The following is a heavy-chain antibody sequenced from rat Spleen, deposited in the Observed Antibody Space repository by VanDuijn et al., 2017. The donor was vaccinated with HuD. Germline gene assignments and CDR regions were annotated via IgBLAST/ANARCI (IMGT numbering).Heavy chain of an antibody. CDR3: ARSELGAPGYFDY. CDR2: ISIGGGTA. Sequence: EVQLVESGGGLVQPGRSLKLSCAASGFTFSNYYMAWVRQAPTKGLEWVAYISIGGGTAFFRDSVKGRFTISRDNAKSTLYLQMDSLRSEDTATYYCARSELGAPGYFDYWGQGVMVTVSS. CDR1: GFTFSNYY. D-gene: IGHD5-1*01. V-gene: IGHV5-27*01. J-gene: IGHJ2*01.